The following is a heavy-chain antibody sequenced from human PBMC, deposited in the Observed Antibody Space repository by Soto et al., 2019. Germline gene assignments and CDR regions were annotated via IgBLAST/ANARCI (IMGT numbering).Heavy chain of an antibody. CDR1: GFTFSSYG. J-gene: IGHJ6*02. D-gene: IGHD2-2*01. V-gene: IGHV3-33*01. CDR2: IWYDGSNK. Sequence: GGSLRLSCAASGFTFSSYGMHWVRQAPGKGLEWVAVIWYDGSNKYYADSVKGRFTISRDNSKNTLYLQMNSLRAEDTAVYYCARELSAIVVVPAAGGMDVWGQGTTVTVSS. CDR3: ARELSAIVVVPAAGGMDV.